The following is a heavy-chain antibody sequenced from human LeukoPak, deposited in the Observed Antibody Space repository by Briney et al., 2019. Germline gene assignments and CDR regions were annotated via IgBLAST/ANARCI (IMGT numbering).Heavy chain of an antibody. CDR3: AREGLY. Sequence: GGSLRLSCAASGFTFSTYSMNWVRQAPGKGLEWVSYISSSSSTIFYADSVKGRFTISRDNAKNSLYLQISSLRAEDTAMYYCAREGLYWGQGTLVTVSS. J-gene: IGHJ4*02. D-gene: IGHD3/OR15-3a*01. CDR1: GFTFSTYS. V-gene: IGHV3-48*01. CDR2: ISSSSSTI.